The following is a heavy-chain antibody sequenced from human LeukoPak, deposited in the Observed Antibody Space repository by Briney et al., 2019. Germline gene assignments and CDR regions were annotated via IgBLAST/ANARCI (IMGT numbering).Heavy chain of an antibody. V-gene: IGHV4-39*07. CDR1: GGSISSSSYY. CDR2: IYYSGST. Sequence: PSETLSLTCTVSGGSISSSSYYWGWIRQPPGKGLEWIGSIYYSGSTHYNPSLKSRVTISVGTSKNQFSLKLSSVTAADTAVYYCARAGGYCSSTSCRTRYYYYYYMDVWGKGTTVTVSS. J-gene: IGHJ6*03. CDR3: ARAGGYCSSTSCRTRYYYYYYMDV. D-gene: IGHD2-2*01.